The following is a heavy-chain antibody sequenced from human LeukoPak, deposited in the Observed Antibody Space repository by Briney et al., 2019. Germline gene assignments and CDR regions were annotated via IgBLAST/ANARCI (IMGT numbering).Heavy chain of an antibody. J-gene: IGHJ3*02. V-gene: IGHV3-66*04. Sequence: GGSLRLSCAASGFTVSSNYMSWVRQAPGKGLEWVSVIYSGGSTYYADSVKGRFTISRDNSKNTLYLQMNSLRAEDTAVYYCARHSNQNYYDSSGYVDDAFDIWGQGTMVTVSS. CDR2: IYSGGST. CDR1: GFTVSSNY. CDR3: ARHSNQNYYDSSGYVDDAFDI. D-gene: IGHD3-22*01.